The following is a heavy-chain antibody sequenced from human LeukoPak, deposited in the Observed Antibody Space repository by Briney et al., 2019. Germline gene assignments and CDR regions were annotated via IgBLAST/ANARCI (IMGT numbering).Heavy chain of an antibody. D-gene: IGHD6-6*01. J-gene: IGHJ5*02. CDR2: INPNSGGT. CDR1: GYTFTGYY. V-gene: IGHV1-2*02. Sequence: ASVKVSCKASGYTFTGYYMHWVRQAPGQELEWMGWINPNSGGTNYAQKFQGRVTMTRDTSISTAYMELSRLRSDDTAVYYCARENVYSSSSGSNWFDPWGQGTLVTVSS. CDR3: ARENVYSSSSGSNWFDP.